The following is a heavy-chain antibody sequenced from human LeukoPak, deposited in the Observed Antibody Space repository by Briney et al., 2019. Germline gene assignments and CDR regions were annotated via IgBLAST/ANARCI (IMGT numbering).Heavy chain of an antibody. CDR3: ARVGDGDYVEY. J-gene: IGHJ4*02. V-gene: IGHV4-30-4*01. D-gene: IGHD4-17*01. Sequence: SQTLSLTCTVSGGSISSGDYYWSWIRQPPGKGLEWIGYIYYNGSTYYNPSLKSRVTISVDTSKNQFSLNLTSVTAADTAVYYCARVGDGDYVEYWGQGTLVTVSS. CDR2: IYYNGST. CDR1: GGSISSGDYY.